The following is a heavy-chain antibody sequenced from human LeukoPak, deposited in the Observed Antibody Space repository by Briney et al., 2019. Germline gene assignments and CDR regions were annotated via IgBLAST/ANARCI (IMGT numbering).Heavy chain of an antibody. CDR1: GYTFTSYG. CDR2: ISAYNGNT. CDR3: ARDLGDYIVVVPAASEFDP. J-gene: IGHJ5*02. V-gene: IGHV1-18*01. D-gene: IGHD2-2*01. Sequence: GASVKVSCKASGYTFTSYGISWVRQAPGQGLEWMGWISAYNGNTNYAQKLQGRVTMTTDTSMSTAYMELRSLRSDDTAVYYCARDLGDYIVVVPAASEFDPWGQGTLVTVSS.